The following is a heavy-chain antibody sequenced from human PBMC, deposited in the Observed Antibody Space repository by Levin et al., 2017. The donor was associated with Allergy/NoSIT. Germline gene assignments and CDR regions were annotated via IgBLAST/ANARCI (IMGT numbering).Heavy chain of an antibody. J-gene: IGHJ6*02. V-gene: IGHV3-30*18. D-gene: IGHD3-22*01. CDR3: AKHDSSGYYGKRYYYYGMDG. Sequence: PGGSLRLSCAASGFTFSSYGMHWVRQAPGKGLEWVAVISYDGSNKYYADSVKGRFTISRDNSKNTLYLQMNSLRAEDTAVYYCAKHDSSGYYGKRYYYYGMDGWGQGTTVTVSS. CDR1: GFTFSSYG. CDR2: ISYDGSNK.